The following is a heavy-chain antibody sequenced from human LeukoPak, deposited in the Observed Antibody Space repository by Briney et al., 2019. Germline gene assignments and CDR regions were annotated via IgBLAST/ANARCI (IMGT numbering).Heavy chain of an antibody. CDR2: IYYSGST. CDR1: GGSISSSSYY. J-gene: IGHJ3*02. Sequence: SETLSLTCTVSGGSISSSSYYWGWIRQPPGKGLEWIGSIYYSGSTYYNPSLKSRVTISVDTSKNQFSFKLSSVTAADTAVYYCARRMVRGVNADAFDIWGQETMVTVSS. CDR3: ARRMVRGVNADAFDI. D-gene: IGHD3-10*01. V-gene: IGHV4-39*01.